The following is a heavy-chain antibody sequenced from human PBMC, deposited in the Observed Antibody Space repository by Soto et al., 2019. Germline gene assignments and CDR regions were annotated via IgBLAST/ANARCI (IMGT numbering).Heavy chain of an antibody. Sequence: QVQLVESGGGVVQPGRSLRLSCAASGFSFSSYGMHWVRQAPGKGLEWVAVMSFDGSDNYYGDSVKGRFTISRDNSKNTLYLQMNSLRVEDTAVYVCAKGLTIFGVVGIFDPWGQGTLVTVSS. V-gene: IGHV3-30*18. CDR3: AKGLTIFGVVGIFDP. J-gene: IGHJ5*02. CDR2: MSFDGSDN. CDR1: GFSFSSYG. D-gene: IGHD3-3*01.